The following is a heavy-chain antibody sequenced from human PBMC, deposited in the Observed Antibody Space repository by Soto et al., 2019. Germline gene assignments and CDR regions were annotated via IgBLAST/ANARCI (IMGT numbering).Heavy chain of an antibody. J-gene: IGHJ6*02. CDR1: GFTFDDYA. CDR2: ISWDGGST. D-gene: IGHD1-26*01. CDR3: AKSRSGSYYYYYGMDV. Sequence: GGSLRLSCAASGFTFDDYAMHWVRQAPGKGLEWVSLISWDGGSTYYADSVKGRFTISRDNSKNSLYLQMNSLRAEDTTLYYSAKSRSGSYYYYYGMDVWGQGTTVTVS. V-gene: IGHV3-43D*03.